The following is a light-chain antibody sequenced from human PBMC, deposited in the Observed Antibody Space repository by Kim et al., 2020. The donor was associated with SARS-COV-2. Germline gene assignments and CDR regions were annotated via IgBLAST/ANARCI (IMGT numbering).Light chain of an antibody. CDR3: QQTFSTPYT. J-gene: IGKJ2*01. Sequence: DIQMTQSPSSLSASVGDRVTITCRTSQTIDSYLNWYQQKPGKAPKFLIYAVSTLPSGVPSRFSGSGSGTHFTLTISSLQPEDFATYYCQQTFSTPYTFGQGTKVDIK. CDR2: AVS. CDR1: QTIDSY. V-gene: IGKV1-39*01.